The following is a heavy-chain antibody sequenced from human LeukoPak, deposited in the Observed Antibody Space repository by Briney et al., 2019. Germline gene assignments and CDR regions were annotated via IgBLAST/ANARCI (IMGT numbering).Heavy chain of an antibody. J-gene: IGHJ4*02. Sequence: PGGSLRLSCAASGFTFSNYWMHWVRQAPGKGLVWVSRINPEGNSTRSSDSVKGRFTISRDNAKNTLFLQMNSLKAEDTAVYYCGTVFDHWGPGILVTVSS. V-gene: IGHV3-74*01. CDR2: INPEGNST. CDR3: GTVFDH. CDR1: GFTFSNYW.